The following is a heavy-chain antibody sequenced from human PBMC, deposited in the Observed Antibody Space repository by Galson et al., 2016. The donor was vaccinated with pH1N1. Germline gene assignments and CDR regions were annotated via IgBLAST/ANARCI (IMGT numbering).Heavy chain of an antibody. V-gene: IGHV4-59*11. J-gene: IGHJ4*02. Sequence: ETLSLTCTMSGDSISSHYWSWLRQPPGKSLEWIAFISYSGFTNQNPSLKSRVTMSVDTSKNQVSLKLSSVTTADMAVYYCASDQWLGYFDYWGQGILVTVSS. CDR2: ISYSGFT. D-gene: IGHD6-19*01. CDR1: GDSISSHY. CDR3: ASDQWLGYFDY.